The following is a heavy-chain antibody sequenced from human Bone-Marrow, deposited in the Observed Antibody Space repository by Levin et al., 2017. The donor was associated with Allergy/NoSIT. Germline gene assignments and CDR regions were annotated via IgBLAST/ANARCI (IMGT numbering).Heavy chain of an antibody. V-gene: IGHV4-30-4*01. CDR1: GGSIRSGDYY. Sequence: SETLSLTCTVSGGSIRSGDYYWTWIRQPPGKGLEWIGYIYNSGSAYYNASLKSRLTISLDTAKNQFSLNLSSVTGADTAVYYCVRATTWAPQIDDWGRGTLVTVSS. CDR2: IYNSGSA. CDR3: VRATTWAPQIDD. D-gene: IGHD1-14*01. J-gene: IGHJ4*02.